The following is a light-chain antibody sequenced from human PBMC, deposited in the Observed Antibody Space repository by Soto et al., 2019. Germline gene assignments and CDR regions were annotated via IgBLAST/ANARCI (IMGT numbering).Light chain of an antibody. CDR3: CSYAGSYTYV. CDR2: DVS. CDR1: SSDDGGYNY. J-gene: IGLJ1*01. Sequence: QSALTQPRSVPGSPGQSVTISCTGTSSDDGGYNYVSWYQQHPGKAPKLMIYDVSKRPSGVPDRFSGSKSGNTASLTISGLQAEDEADYYCCSYAGSYTYVFGTGTKLTVL. V-gene: IGLV2-11*01.